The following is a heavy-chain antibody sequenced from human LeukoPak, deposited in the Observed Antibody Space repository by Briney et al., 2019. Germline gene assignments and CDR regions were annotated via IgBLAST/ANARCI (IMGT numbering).Heavy chain of an antibody. J-gene: IGHJ4*02. CDR3: ARSVMRFGDY. CDR1: GFTFSSYE. V-gene: IGHV3-48*03. CDR2: ISSSGSTI. Sequence: GGSLSLSCAASGFTFSSYEMNWVRQAPGKGLEWVSYISSSGSTIYYADSVKGRFTISRDNAKNSLYLQMNSLRAEDTAVYYCARSVMRFGDYWGQGTLVSVFS. D-gene: IGHD3-10*01.